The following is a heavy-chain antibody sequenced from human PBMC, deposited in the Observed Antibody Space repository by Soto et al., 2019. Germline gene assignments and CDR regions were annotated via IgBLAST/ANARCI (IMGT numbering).Heavy chain of an antibody. D-gene: IGHD3-10*01. V-gene: IGHV3-11*05. J-gene: IGHJ5*02. CDR1: GFTFSDYY. Sequence: QVQLVESGGGLVKPGGSLRLSCAASGFTFSDYYMSWIRQAPGRGLEWISYISTSSIYTIYADSVKGRFTISRDNAKNSLYLQMNSLRAEDTAVYYCARMYYYGSGEHIWFDPWGQGTLVTVSS. CDR3: ARMYYYGSGEHIWFDP. CDR2: ISTSSIYT.